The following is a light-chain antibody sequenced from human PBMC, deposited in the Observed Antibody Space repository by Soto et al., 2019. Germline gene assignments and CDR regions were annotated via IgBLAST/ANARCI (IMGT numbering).Light chain of an antibody. Sequence: EIVLTLSPDTLSLSPGGIATLSCRSSQSVSSYLAWYQQKPGQAPRLLIYDASNRATGIPARFSGSGSGTDFTLTIISLEPEDFAVYSCQQRSNWPLSFGQRTRLEI. CDR3: QQRSNWPLS. V-gene: IGKV3-11*01. CDR2: DAS. CDR1: QSVSSY. J-gene: IGKJ5*01.